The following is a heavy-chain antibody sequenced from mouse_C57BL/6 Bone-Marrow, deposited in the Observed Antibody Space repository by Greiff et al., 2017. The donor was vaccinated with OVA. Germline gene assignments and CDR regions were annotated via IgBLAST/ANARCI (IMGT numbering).Heavy chain of an antibody. Sequence: EVKVEESGGGLVKPGGSLKLSCAASGFTFSSYAMSWVRQTPEKRLEWVATISDGGSYTYYPDNVKGRFTISRDNAKNNLYLQMSHLKSEDTAMYYFARGDLPWFAYWGQGTLVTVSA. CDR1: GFTFSSYA. D-gene: IGHD2-1*01. V-gene: IGHV5-4*03. CDR2: ISDGGSYT. J-gene: IGHJ3*01. CDR3: ARGDLPWFAY.